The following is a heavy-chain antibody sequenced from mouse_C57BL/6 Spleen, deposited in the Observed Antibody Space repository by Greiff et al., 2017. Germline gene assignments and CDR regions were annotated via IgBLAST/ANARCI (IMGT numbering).Heavy chain of an antibody. CDR3: ARSGVLRYWYFDV. D-gene: IGHD1-1*01. CDR1: GYTFTDYY. V-gene: IGHV1-76*01. CDR2: IYPGSGNP. J-gene: IGHJ1*03. Sequence: VQLQQSGAELVRPGASVKLSCKASGYTFTDYYINWVKQRPGQGLEWIARIYPGSGNPYYNEKFKGKATLTAEKSSSTAYMQLSSLTSEDSAVYFCARSGVLRYWYFDVWGTGTTVTVSS.